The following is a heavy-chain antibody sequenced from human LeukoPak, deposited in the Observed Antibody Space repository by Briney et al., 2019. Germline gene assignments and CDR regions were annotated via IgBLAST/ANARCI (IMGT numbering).Heavy chain of an antibody. D-gene: IGHD1-26*01. CDR1: GYTFTSYD. CDR3: ASIRHSGSRIFDY. CDR2: MNPNSGNT. V-gene: IGHV1-8*01. J-gene: IGHJ4*02. Sequence: GASVKVSCKASGYTFTSYDINWVRQATGQGLEWMGWMNPNSGNTGYAQKFQGRVTMTRDTSTSTVYMELSSLRSEDTAVYYCASIRHSGSRIFDYWGQGTLVTVSS.